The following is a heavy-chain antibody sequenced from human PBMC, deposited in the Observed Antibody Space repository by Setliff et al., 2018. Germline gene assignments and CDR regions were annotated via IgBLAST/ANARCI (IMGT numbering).Heavy chain of an antibody. CDR2: INHSGSS. Sequence: SETLSLTCAVYGGSFSDYHWSWIRQTPGKGLEWIGKINHSGSSTYNPSLKSRVTISLYTSKSQFSQTLSPVTAADTAVYYCARGGGYNSGSYQGGFYYMDVWGKGTTVTVSS. CDR3: ARGGGYNSGSYQGGFYYMDV. V-gene: IGHV4-34*01. D-gene: IGHD6-19*01. J-gene: IGHJ6*03. CDR1: GGSFSDYH.